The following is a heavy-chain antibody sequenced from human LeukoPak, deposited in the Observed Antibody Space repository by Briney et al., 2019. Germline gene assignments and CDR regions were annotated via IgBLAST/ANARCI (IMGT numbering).Heavy chain of an antibody. CDR2: IYTSGST. D-gene: IGHD2-2*01. J-gene: IGHJ4*02. CDR3: ARVGCSSTSCYEDY. V-gene: IGHV4-61*02. CDR1: SGSISSGSYY. Sequence: SQTLSLTCTVSSGSISSGSYYWSWIRQPAGEGLEWIGRIYTSGSTNYNPSLKSRVTISVDTSKNQFSLKLSSVTAADTAVYYCARVGCSSTSCYEDYWGQGTLVTVSS.